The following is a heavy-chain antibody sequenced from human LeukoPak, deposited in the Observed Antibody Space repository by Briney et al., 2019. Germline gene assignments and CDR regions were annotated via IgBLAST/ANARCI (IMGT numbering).Heavy chain of an antibody. CDR1: GFTVSSNY. CDR3: AREIHGGNTGVFDY. J-gene: IGHJ4*02. Sequence: GGSLRLSCAASGFTVSSNYMSWVRQAPGKGLEWVSFIYSGGSTYYAASVKGRFTISRDNSKNTLYLQMNSLRAEDTAVYYCAREIHGGNTGVFDYWGQGTLVSVSS. V-gene: IGHV3-66*01. D-gene: IGHD4-23*01. CDR2: IYSGGST.